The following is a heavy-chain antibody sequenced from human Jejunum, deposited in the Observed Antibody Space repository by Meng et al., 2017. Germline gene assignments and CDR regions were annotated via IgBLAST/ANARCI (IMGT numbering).Heavy chain of an antibody. Sequence: QVRVKESGPGLLTPSGTLSLACAVSGGSISTSDWWSWVRQPPGKGLEWIGEIHHSGSTNYNPSLKSRVTISVDKSKNQFSLKLNSVTAADTAVYYCAREWSGSYRHFDYWGQGTLVTVSS. CDR1: GGSISTSDW. V-gene: IGHV4-4*02. D-gene: IGHD1-26*01. J-gene: IGHJ4*02. CDR3: AREWSGSYRHFDY. CDR2: IHHSGST.